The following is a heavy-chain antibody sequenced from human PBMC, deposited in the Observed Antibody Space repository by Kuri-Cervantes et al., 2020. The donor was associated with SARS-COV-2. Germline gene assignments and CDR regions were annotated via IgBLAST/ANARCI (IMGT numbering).Heavy chain of an antibody. Sequence: SQTLSLTCAVYGGSFSAYYWSWIRQPPGKGLEWIGEINHSGSTNYNPSLKSRVTISVDTSKHQLSLKLSSVTAADTAVYYCAREMGRFWSNYYPTYFDYWGQGTLVTVSS. D-gene: IGHD3-3*01. J-gene: IGHJ4*02. V-gene: IGHV4-34*01. CDR3: AREMGRFWSNYYPTYFDY. CDR2: INHSGST. CDR1: GGSFSAYY.